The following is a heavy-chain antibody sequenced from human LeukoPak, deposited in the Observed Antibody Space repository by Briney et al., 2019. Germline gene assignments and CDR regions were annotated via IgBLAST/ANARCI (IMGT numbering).Heavy chain of an antibody. J-gene: IGHJ4*02. CDR1: GGTFSSYA. V-gene: IGHV1-2*02. CDR3: APAGMTYDY. Sequence: GFSVTVSCKASGGTFSSYAISWVRQAPGQGLEWMGWINPNSGGTNYAQKFQGRVTMTRDTSISTAYMELSRLRSDDTAVYYCAPAGMTYDYWGQGTLVTVSS. D-gene: IGHD6-19*01. CDR2: INPNSGGT.